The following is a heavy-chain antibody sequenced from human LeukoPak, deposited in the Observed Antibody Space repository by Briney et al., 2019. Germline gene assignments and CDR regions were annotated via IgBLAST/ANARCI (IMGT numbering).Heavy chain of an antibody. CDR2: ITSGSSYI. CDR1: GFTFSSYN. J-gene: IGHJ5*02. D-gene: IGHD6-13*01. CDR3: ARDVFLSQQGGYSSSWPNWFDP. V-gene: IGHV3-21*01. Sequence: GGSLRLSCAASGFTFSSYNMNWVRQAPGKGLEWVSSITSGSSYIYYADSVKGRFTISRDNAKNSLYLQMNSLRAEDTAVYYCARDVFLSQQGGYSSSWPNWFDPWGQGTLVTVSS.